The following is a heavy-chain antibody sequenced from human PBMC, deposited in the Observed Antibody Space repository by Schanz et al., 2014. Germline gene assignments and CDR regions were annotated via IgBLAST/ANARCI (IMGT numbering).Heavy chain of an antibody. J-gene: IGHJ3*02. CDR1: GFSFSTYA. V-gene: IGHV3-30*04. Sequence: QVQLVESGGGVVRPGGSLRLSCAASGFSFSTYAMHWVRQAPGKGLEWVALISYDGSSKNHADSVQGRFTISRDNSKNALYLQMDSLRAEDTAVYYCARGIITMVRGGDVGAFDIWGQGTMVTVAS. CDR2: ISYDGSSK. D-gene: IGHD3-10*01. CDR3: ARGIITMVRGGDVGAFDI.